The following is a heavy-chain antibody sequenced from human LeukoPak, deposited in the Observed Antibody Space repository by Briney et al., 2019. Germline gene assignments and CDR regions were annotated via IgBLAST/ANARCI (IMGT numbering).Heavy chain of an antibody. Sequence: SETLSLTCTVSGGSISSYYWSWIRQPPGKGLEWIGYIYYSGSTNYNPSLKSRVTISVDTSKNQFSLKLSSVTAADTAVYYCARGGLNYYDSSGYYYAWGQGTLVTVSS. D-gene: IGHD3-22*01. CDR1: GGSISSYY. J-gene: IGHJ4*02. CDR3: ARGGLNYYDSSGYYYA. CDR2: IYYSGST. V-gene: IGHV4-59*12.